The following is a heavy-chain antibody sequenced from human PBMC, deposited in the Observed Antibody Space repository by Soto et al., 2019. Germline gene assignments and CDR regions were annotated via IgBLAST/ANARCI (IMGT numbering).Heavy chain of an antibody. CDR3: ANDFHHISDYYYYGMDV. CDR1: GFTFSSYG. Sequence: GGSLRLSCAASGFTFSSYGMHWVRQAPGKGLEWVAVISYDGSNKYYADSVKGRFTISRDNSKNTLYLQMNSLRAEDTAVYYCANDFHHISDYYYYGMDVWGQGTTVTVSS. V-gene: IGHV3-30*18. J-gene: IGHJ6*02. CDR2: ISYDGSNK.